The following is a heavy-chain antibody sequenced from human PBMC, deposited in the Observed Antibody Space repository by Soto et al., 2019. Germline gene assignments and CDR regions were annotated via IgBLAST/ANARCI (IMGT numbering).Heavy chain of an antibody. CDR3: ARLPTSTIESGWTRDYYYYGMDV. Sequence: PGESLKISCKGSGYSFTSYWISWVRQMPGKGLEWMGRIDPSDSYTNYSPSFQGHVTISADKSISTAYLQWSGLKASDTAMYYCARLPTSTIESGWTRDYYYYGMDVWGQGTTVTVSS. D-gene: IGHD6-19*01. V-gene: IGHV5-10-1*01. J-gene: IGHJ6*02. CDR1: GYSFTSYW. CDR2: IDPSDSYT.